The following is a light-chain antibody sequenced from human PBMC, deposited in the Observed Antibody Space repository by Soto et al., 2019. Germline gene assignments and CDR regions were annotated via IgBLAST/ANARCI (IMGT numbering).Light chain of an antibody. J-gene: IGKJ5*01. CDR2: AAS. CDR1: QGISSY. V-gene: IGKV1-9*01. CDR3: QQRSNWPPIT. Sequence: IKLTQSPSSLSASVGDRVTITCRASQGISSYLAWYQQKPGKAPKLLIYAASTLQSGVPSRFSGSGSGTDFTLTISSLEPEDFAVYYCQQRSNWPPITFGQGTRLEIK.